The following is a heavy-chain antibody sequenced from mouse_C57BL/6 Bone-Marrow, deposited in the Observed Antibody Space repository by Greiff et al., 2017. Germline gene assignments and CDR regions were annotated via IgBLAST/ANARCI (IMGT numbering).Heavy chain of an antibody. V-gene: IGHV1-55*01. D-gene: IGHD4-1*01. CDR3: ARSGPLGRSFDY. J-gene: IGHJ2*01. CDR2: IYPTSGRT. Sequence: QVQLQQPGAELVKPGASVKMSCKASGYTFTSYWITWVKQRPGQGLEWIGDIYPTSGRTNYNEKFKSKAILTVDNSSNTAYMQLSSLTSEDSAVFCCARSGPLGRSFDYWGQGTTLTVSS. CDR1: GYTFTSYW.